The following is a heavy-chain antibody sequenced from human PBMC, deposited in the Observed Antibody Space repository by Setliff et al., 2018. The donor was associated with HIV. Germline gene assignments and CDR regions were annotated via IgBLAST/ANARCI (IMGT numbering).Heavy chain of an antibody. CDR2: IYPDDSDT. Sequence: GESLKISCKGSGYKFTTYWIAWVRQMPGKGLEWMGIIYPDDSDTRYSPSFQGRVTISADKSTSTAYLQWSSLKASDTAIYYCVRHRSAVAGTRIGYCYYMDVWGKGTTVTVSS. CDR1: GYKFTTYW. V-gene: IGHV5-51*01. CDR3: VRHRSAVAGTRIGYCYYMDV. J-gene: IGHJ6*03. D-gene: IGHD6-19*01.